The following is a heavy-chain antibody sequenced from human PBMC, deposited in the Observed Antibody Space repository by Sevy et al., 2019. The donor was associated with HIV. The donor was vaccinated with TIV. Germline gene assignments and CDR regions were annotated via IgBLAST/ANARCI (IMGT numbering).Heavy chain of an antibody. CDR1: GFTFSGYG. J-gene: IGHJ3*01. Sequence: GGSLRLSCAASGFTFSGYGMHWVRQAPGKALEWVGIIWDDGTNEQYSDSVQGRFIISRDNSKNTVYLQMTSLRGDDMTVYFCARDWGGCVEDAMSDVIGLWGQGTMVSVSS. CDR3: ARDWGGCVEDAMSDVIGL. CDR2: IWDDGTNE. D-gene: IGHD3-10*01. V-gene: IGHV3-33*01.